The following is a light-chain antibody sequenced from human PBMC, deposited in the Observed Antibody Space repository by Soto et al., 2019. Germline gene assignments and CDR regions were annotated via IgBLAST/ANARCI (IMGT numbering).Light chain of an antibody. CDR3: QSYDSDFVI. CDR1: FNDVGGYNY. CDR2: EVY. V-gene: IGLV2-8*01. Sequence: QSALTQPPSASGSPGQSVTISCTGTFNDVGGYNYVSWYQQHPGKAPKVIIYEVYKRPSGVPDRFSGSKSGKTASLTVSGLQADDEADYYCQSYDSDFVIFGGGTKLTVL. J-gene: IGLJ2*01.